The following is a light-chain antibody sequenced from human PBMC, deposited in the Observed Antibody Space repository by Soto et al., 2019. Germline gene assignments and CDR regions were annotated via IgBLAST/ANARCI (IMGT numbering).Light chain of an antibody. V-gene: IGKV3-15*01. Sequence: EFVLTQSPGTLSLSPGERATLSCRASQTVRNNYLAWYQQKPGQAPRLLIYGASTRATGIPARLSGSGSGTEFTLTISSLQSEDFAVYYCQHYNNWPRTFGQGTKVDIK. CDR3: QHYNNWPRT. CDR2: GAS. J-gene: IGKJ1*01. CDR1: QTVRNN.